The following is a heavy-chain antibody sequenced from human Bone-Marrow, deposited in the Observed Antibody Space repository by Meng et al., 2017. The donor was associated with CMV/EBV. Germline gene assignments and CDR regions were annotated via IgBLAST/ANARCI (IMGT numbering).Heavy chain of an antibody. V-gene: IGHV3-23*01. CDR1: GFTFSSFA. Sequence: ETLSLTCAASGFTFSSFAMSWVRQGPGKGLEWVSVISGSGGSTYYADSVKGRFTISRDNSKNTLYLQMNNLSAEDTAVYYCAKHQGFCSGASCYSMDYWGQGTLVTVSS. D-gene: IGHD2-15*01. CDR3: AKHQGFCSGASCYSMDY. J-gene: IGHJ4*02. CDR2: ISGSGGST.